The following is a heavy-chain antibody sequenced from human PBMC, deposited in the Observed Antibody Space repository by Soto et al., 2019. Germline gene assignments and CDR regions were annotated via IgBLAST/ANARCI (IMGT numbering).Heavy chain of an antibody. V-gene: IGHV5-51*01. D-gene: IGHD4-17*01. J-gene: IGHJ3*02. CDR3: ARGHGDRDAFDI. Sequence: GESLKISCKGSGDTFTSYWINWVRQMPGKGLEWMGIIFPGDSDTRYSPSFQGQVTISADKTITTAYLQWGSLKASDTAMYYCARGHGDRDAFDIWGQGTMVTVSS. CDR2: IFPGDSDT. CDR1: GDTFTSYW.